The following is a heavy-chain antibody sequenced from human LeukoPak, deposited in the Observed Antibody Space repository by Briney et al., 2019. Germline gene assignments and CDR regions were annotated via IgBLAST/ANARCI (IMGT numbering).Heavy chain of an antibody. CDR2: IYSGGST. Sequence: GSLRLSCAASGFTVSSNYMSWVRQAPGKGLEWVSVIYSGGSTYYADSVKGRFTISRDNSKNTLYLQMNSLRAEDTAVYYCASSDWGISPGDHWGQGTLVTVSS. D-gene: IGHD3-16*01. J-gene: IGHJ4*02. V-gene: IGHV3-66*01. CDR3: ASSDWGISPGDH. CDR1: GFTVSSNY.